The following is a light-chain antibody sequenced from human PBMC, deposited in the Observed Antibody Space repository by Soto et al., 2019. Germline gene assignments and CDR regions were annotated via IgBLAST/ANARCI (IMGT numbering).Light chain of an antibody. CDR1: DSNIGAGYD. J-gene: IGLJ3*02. Sequence: QAVVTQPPSVSGAPGQRVTISCTGADSNIGAGYDVHWYQQLPGTAPKLLIYGNINRPSGVPDRFSGSKSGTSASLAITGLQAEDEADYYCQSYDSSLSGREVFGGGTKLTVL. CDR2: GNI. V-gene: IGLV1-40*01. CDR3: QSYDSSLSGREV.